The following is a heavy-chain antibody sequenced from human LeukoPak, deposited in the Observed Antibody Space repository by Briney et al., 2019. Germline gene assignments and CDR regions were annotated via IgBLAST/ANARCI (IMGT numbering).Heavy chain of an antibody. V-gene: IGHV4-34*01. CDR1: GGSFSGYY. D-gene: IGHD6-19*01. CDR2: INHSGST. Sequence: SETLSFTCAVYGGSFSGYYWSWIRQPPGKGLEWIGEINHSGSTNYNPSLKSRVTISVDTSKNQFSLKLSSVTAADTAVYYCARGVRDSSGWHYYYYGMDVWGQGTTVTVSS. J-gene: IGHJ6*02. CDR3: ARGVRDSSGWHYYYYGMDV.